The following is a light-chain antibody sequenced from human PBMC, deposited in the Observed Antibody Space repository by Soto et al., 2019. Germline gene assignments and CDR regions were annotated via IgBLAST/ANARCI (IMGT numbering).Light chain of an antibody. V-gene: IGKV1-9*01. Sequence: DIQLTQYTSFLSASVGDRVTITCRASQVISSSLAWYQQKAGKAPKLLIYAASTLQGGVPSRFSGSGSGTDFTLTIRSLQPEDSATYYCLHDYSYPRTFGQGTKVDIK. CDR2: AAS. J-gene: IGKJ1*01. CDR1: QVISSS. CDR3: LHDYSYPRT.